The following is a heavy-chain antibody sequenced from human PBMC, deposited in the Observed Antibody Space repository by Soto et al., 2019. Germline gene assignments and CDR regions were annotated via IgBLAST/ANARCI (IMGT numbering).Heavy chain of an antibody. CDR1: GGTFSSYA. CDR3: ASSKRGRSWYMVHY. D-gene: IGHD6-13*01. J-gene: IGHJ4*02. Sequence: ASVKVSCKASGGTFSSYAISWVRQAPGQGLEWMGGIIPIFGTANYAQKFQGRVTITADESTSTAYMELSSLRSEDTAVYYCASSKRGRSWYMVHYWGQGTLVTVSS. V-gene: IGHV1-69*13. CDR2: IIPIFGTA.